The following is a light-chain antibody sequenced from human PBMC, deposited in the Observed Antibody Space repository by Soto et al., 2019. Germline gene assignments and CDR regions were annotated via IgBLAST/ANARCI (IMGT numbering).Light chain of an antibody. Sequence: EIVLTQSPGTLSFSPGERATLSCRASQNVRSNYLAWYQQKPGQAPRLLIFDASSRATGIPARFSGSGSGTDFTLTISILDPEDFAVYYCQHYAGSLTFGGGTKVEI. J-gene: IGKJ4*01. CDR2: DAS. CDR1: QNVRSNY. CDR3: QHYAGSLT. V-gene: IGKV3-20*01.